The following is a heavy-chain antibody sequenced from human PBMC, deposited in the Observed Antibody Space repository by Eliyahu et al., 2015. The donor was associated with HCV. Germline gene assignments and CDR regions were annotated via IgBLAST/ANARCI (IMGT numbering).Heavy chain of an antibody. J-gene: IGHJ4*02. V-gene: IGHV4-39*01. Sequence: QVQLQESGPGLVKPAETLSLTCTVXXXPXXSXSYYWGWIRQPPGKGLEWIGSIYYSGITYYNPSLNSRVTISVDTSKNQFSLNLSSVTAADTAVYFCARQSSGLGGKESFDYWGQGTLVTVSS. CDR3: ARQSSGLGGKESFDY. CDR1: XXPXXSXSYY. CDR2: IYYSGIT. D-gene: IGHD2-15*01.